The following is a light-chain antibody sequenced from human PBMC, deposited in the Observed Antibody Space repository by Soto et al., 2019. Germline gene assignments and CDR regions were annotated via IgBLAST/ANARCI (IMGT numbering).Light chain of an antibody. J-gene: IGLJ3*02. Sequence: QSALTQPASVSGSPGQSITISCTGTSSDVGGYGYVSWYQQRPGNAPKLMIYEVINRPSGVSSRFSGSKSGNTASLTISGLLAEDEADYFCTSYTSASIWVFGGGTKLTVL. CDR2: EVI. V-gene: IGLV2-14*01. CDR1: SSDVGGYGY. CDR3: TSYTSASIWV.